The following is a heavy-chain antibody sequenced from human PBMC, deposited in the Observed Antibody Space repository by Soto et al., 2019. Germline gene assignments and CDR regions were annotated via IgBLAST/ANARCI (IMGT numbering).Heavy chain of an antibody. CDR1: GGTFSSYA. Sequence: QVQLVQSGAEVKKPGSSVKVSCKASGGTFSSYAISWVRQAPGQGREWMGGIIPIFGTANYAQKFQGRGTITADESTSTAYMELRSLRSEDTAVYYCERAGTFRGGDGYNFWGQGTLVTVSS. J-gene: IGHJ4*02. D-gene: IGHD5-12*01. V-gene: IGHV1-69*12. CDR3: ERAGTFRGGDGYNF. CDR2: IIPIFGTA.